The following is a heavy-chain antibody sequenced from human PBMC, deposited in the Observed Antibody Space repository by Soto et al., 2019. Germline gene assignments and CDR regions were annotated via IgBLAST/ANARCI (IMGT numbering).Heavy chain of an antibody. CDR1: GGSISSYY. CDR2: IYYSGST. V-gene: IGHV4-59*01. Sequence: QVQLQESGPGLVKPSETLSLTCTVSGGSISSYYWSWIRQPPGKGLEWIGYIYYSGSTNYNPSLKSRVTISVDTSKNQFSLKLSSVTAADTAVYYCARGDRKVTPDFNYWGQGTLVTVYS. J-gene: IGHJ4*02. D-gene: IGHD4-4*01. CDR3: ARGDRKVTPDFNY.